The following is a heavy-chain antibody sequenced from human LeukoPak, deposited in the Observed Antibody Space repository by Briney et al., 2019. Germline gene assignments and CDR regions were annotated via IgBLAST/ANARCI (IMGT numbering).Heavy chain of an antibody. V-gene: IGHV3-30-3*01. CDR2: ISYDGSNK. D-gene: IGHD3-22*01. J-gene: IGHJ6*02. CDR3: AREAYYYDSSGYYYYYGMDV. CDR1: GFTVSSNY. Sequence: PGGSLRLSCAASGFTVSSNYMSWVRQAPGKGLEWVAVISYDGSNKYYADPVKGRFTISRDNSKNTLYLQMNSLRAEDTAVYYCAREAYYYDSSGYYYYYGMDVWGQGTTVTVSS.